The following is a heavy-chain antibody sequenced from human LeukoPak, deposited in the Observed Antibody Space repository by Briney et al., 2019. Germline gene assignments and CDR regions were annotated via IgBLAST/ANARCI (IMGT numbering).Heavy chain of an antibody. CDR3: ARDPIVVVPGASFYYYMDV. J-gene: IGHJ6*03. V-gene: IGHV3-21*01. CDR1: GFTFSSYS. D-gene: IGHD2-2*01. CDR2: ITSSSTYI. Sequence: GGSVRLSCVASGFTFSSYSMNWVRQAPGKGLEWVSSITSSSTYIYYADSVKGRFTISRDNAKNSLYLQMNSLRAEDTAVYYCARDPIVVVPGASFYYYMDVWGKGTTVTVSS.